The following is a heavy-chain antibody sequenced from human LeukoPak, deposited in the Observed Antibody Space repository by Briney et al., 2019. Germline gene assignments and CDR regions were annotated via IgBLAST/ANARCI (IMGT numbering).Heavy chain of an antibody. CDR1: GYTFTSNY. CDR2: INPRGGST. D-gene: IGHD3-22*01. CDR3: ARDSPQDYYDSSASYFDY. V-gene: IGHV1-46*01. J-gene: IGHJ4*02. Sequence: ASVKVSCKASGYTFTSNYMHWVRQAPGQGLEWMGIINPRGGSTSYAQKLQGRVTMTTDTSTSTAYMELRSLRSDDTAVYYCARDSPQDYYDSSASYFDYWGQGTLVTVSS.